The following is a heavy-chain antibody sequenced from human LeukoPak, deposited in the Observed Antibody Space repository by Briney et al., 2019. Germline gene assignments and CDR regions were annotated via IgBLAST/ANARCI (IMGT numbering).Heavy chain of an antibody. Sequence: PSQTLSLTCAVSGGSISSGSYYWSWIRQPAGEGLEWIGRIYTSGSTNYNPSLKSRVTISVDTSKNQFSLKLSSVTAADTAVYYCARVVRNWITPYYYYMDVWGKGTTVTISS. CDR3: ARVVRNWITPYYYYMDV. V-gene: IGHV4-61*02. CDR1: GGSISSGSYY. J-gene: IGHJ6*03. D-gene: IGHD1-1*01. CDR2: IYTSGST.